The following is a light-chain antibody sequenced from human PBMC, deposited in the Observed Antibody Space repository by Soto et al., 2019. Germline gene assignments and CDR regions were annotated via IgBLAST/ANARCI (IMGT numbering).Light chain of an antibody. CDR1: SSDVGGYNY. CDR3: SSYTSSPSYV. V-gene: IGLV2-14*01. CDR2: DVS. J-gene: IGLJ1*01. Sequence: QSALTQPASVSGSPGQSITISCTGTSSDVGGYNYVSWYQQHPGKAPKLMIYDVSNRPSGVSNRFSGSKSGNTASLTISGLQAEDEADYYCSSYTSSPSYVFGTGTKLTVL.